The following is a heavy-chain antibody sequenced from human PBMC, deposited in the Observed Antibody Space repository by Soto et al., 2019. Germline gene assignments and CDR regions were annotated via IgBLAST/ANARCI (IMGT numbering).Heavy chain of an antibody. J-gene: IGHJ5*02. Sequence: GGYLGLSCAASGFTFTNAWMSWVRQAPGKGLEWVGHIKTKTDGETTDYTPPVKGRFTISRDDSKNTLYLLLNSLKTEDTAVYYCTILLMSGSYDSWFQPRCKAILVTVS. V-gene: IGHV3-15*01. CDR1: GFTFTNAW. CDR2: IKTKTDGETT. D-gene: IGHD1-26*01. CDR3: TILLMSGSYDSWFQP.